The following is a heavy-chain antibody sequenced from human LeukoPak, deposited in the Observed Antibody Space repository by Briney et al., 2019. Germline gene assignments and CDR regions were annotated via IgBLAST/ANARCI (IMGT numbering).Heavy chain of an antibody. CDR3: AKVMPPGRIRFYSYYMDV. V-gene: IGHV3-48*01. CDR2: ISDSGTTI. CDR1: GFTFSSYS. D-gene: IGHD2-15*01. J-gene: IGHJ6*03. Sequence: QPGGSLRLSCAASGFTFSSYSMNWVRQAPGKGLEWVSYISDSGTTIYYADSVKGRFTISRDNAKNTLSLQMNGLRVEDTAVYYCAKVMPPGRIRFYSYYMDVWGKGTTVTVS.